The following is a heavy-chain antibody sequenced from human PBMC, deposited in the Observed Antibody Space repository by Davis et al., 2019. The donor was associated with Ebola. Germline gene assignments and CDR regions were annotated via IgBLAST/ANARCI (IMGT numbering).Heavy chain of an antibody. V-gene: IGHV3-74*01. Sequence: HTGGSLRLSCRVSGFTFSDNWMSWVRQVPGKGLVWVSSSNRDGTTKTYGDSVKGRFTVSRDNAKSTLYLQMNSLRGEDTALYYCAKDFCSGDSCHYYFHGMDVWGQGTTVTVSS. D-gene: IGHD2-15*01. CDR2: SNRDGTTK. J-gene: IGHJ6*02. CDR3: AKDFCSGDSCHYYFHGMDV. CDR1: GFTFSDNW.